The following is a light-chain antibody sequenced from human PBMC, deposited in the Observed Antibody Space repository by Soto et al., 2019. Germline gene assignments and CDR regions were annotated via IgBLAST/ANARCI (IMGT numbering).Light chain of an antibody. Sequence: DSQMNQSPSTLSASVGDRVTITCRASQSISSWLAWYQQKPGKAPKLLIYDDSSLQSGVPSRFSGSGSGTEFTLTISSLQPDDIATYYCQQCHRYLTFGQGTMVDI. CDR1: QSISSW. CDR3: QQCHRYLT. CDR2: DDS. J-gene: IGKJ1*01. V-gene: IGKV1-5*01.